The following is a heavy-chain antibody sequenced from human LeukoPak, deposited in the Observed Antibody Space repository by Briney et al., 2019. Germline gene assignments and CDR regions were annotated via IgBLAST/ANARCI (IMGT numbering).Heavy chain of an antibody. CDR3: AREGYDSSGFEYLQH. J-gene: IGHJ1*01. D-gene: IGHD3-22*01. CDR1: GFTVSSNY. CDR2: IYSGGST. V-gene: IGHV3-53*01. Sequence: GGSLRLSCAASGFTVSSNYMSWVRQAPGKGLEWVSVIYSGGSTYYADSVKGRFTISRDNSKNTLYLQMNSLRAEDTAVYYCAREGYDSSGFEYLQHWGQGTLVTVSS.